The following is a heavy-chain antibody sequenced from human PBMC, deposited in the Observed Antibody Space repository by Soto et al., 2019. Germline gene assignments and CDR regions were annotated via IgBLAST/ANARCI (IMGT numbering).Heavy chain of an antibody. J-gene: IGHJ5*02. CDR2: IFYSGGT. D-gene: IGHD5-18*01. Sequence: PGRGLEWIGHIFYSGGTNYNPALKSRVTISVDTSKSQFSLKLSSVTAADTAVYYRAKDSGYNYGYFRWFDPWGQGTLVTVPQ. V-gene: IGHV4-59*01. CDR3: AKDSGYNYGYFRWFDP.